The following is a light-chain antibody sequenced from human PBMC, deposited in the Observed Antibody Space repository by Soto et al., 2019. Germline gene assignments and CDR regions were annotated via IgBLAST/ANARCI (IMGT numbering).Light chain of an antibody. Sequence: EIVMTQSPATLSVSPGERATLSCRASQSVSSDLAWYQQKPGQAPRLLIYGASTRATDFPARFSGSGSGTDFPLTIGTLQSEDFEFYYCQNFNTWPWTFDQGTKVEIK. J-gene: IGKJ1*01. V-gene: IGKV3-15*01. CDR1: QSVSSD. CDR2: GAS. CDR3: QNFNTWPWT.